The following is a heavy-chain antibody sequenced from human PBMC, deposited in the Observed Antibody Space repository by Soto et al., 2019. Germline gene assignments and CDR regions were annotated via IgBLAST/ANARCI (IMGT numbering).Heavy chain of an antibody. Sequence: ASVKVSCKASGYTFTSYGISWVRQAPGQGLEWMGWISAYNGNTDYAQNFRGRVTMTRDTSMSTAYMELSSLRSEDTAVYYCARGTKYGDYSRWFDPWGPGTLVTVSS. V-gene: IGHV1-18*01. D-gene: IGHD4-17*01. CDR3: ARGTKYGDYSRWFDP. CDR2: ISAYNGNT. J-gene: IGHJ5*02. CDR1: GYTFTSYG.